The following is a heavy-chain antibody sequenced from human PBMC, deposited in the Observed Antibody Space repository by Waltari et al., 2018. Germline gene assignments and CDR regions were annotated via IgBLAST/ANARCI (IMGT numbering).Heavy chain of an antibody. CDR2: IYDSGST. J-gene: IGHJ4*02. Sequence: QVQLQESGPGLVKPSETLSLTCTVSGGSISSYYWSWIRQPPGKGLEWIGYIYDSGSTNYNPSLKSRVTISVDTSKNQFSLKLSSVTAADTAVYYCAREMVAFHSDYWGQGTLVTVSS. D-gene: IGHD2-8*01. CDR3: AREMVAFHSDY. V-gene: IGHV4-59*01. CDR1: GGSISSYY.